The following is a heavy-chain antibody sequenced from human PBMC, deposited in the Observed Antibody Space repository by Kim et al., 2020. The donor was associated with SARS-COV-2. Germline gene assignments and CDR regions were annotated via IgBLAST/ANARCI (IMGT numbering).Heavy chain of an antibody. Sequence: GGSLRLSCAASGFTFSSYAMHWVRQAPGKGLEWVAVISYDGSNKYYADSVKGRFTISRDNSKNTLYLQMNSLRAEDTAMYYCARPLGELSLVEGFFYWGQGTLGTGSS. J-gene: IGHJ4*02. CDR2: ISYDGSNK. CDR1: GFTFSSYA. D-gene: IGHD3-16*02. CDR3: ARPLGELSLVEGFFY. V-gene: IGHV3-30-3*01.